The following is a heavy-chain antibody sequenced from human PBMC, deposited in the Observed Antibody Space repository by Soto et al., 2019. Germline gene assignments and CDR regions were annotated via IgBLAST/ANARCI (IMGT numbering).Heavy chain of an antibody. V-gene: IGHV4-34*01. Sequence: SETLSLTCAVYGGSFSGYYWSWIRQPPGKGLEWIGEINHSGSTNYNPSLKSRVTISVDTSKNQFSLKLSSVTAADTAVYYCARFQGLRGYDSFDFWGQGIQVTVS. CDR2: INHSGST. D-gene: IGHD3-3*01. J-gene: IGHJ4*02. CDR3: ARFQGLRGYDSFDF. CDR1: GGSFSGYY.